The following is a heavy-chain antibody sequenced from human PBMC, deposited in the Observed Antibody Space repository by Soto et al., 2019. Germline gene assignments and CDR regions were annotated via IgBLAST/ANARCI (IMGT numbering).Heavy chain of an antibody. D-gene: IGHD3-10*01. CDR3: XXXXXXXXGELLR. J-gene: IGHJ4*02. CDR1: GYTFTSYD. Sequence: QVQLVQSGAEVKKPGASVKVSCKASGYTFTSYDINWVRQATGQGLEWMGWMNPNSGNTGYAQKFQGRVTMTRNTSISTAYMEXXXXXXXXXXXXXXXXXXXXXXGELLRWGQGTLVTV. V-gene: IGHV1-8*01. CDR2: MNPNSGNT.